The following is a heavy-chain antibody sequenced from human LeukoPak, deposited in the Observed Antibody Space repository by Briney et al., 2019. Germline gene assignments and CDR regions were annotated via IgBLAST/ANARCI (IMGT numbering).Heavy chain of an antibody. Sequence: ASVKVSCKASGGTFSSYAISWVRQAPGQGLEWMGRIIPILGIANYAQKFQGRVTITADKSTSTAYMELSSLRSEDTAVYYCARDLRELEGGDNWFDPWGQGTLVTVSS. CDR2: IIPILGIA. J-gene: IGHJ5*02. CDR1: GGTFSSYA. CDR3: ARDLRELEGGDNWFDP. V-gene: IGHV1-69*04. D-gene: IGHD1-26*01.